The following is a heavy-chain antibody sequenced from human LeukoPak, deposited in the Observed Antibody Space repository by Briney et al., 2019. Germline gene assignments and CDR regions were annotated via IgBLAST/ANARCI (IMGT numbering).Heavy chain of an antibody. Sequence: SSETLSLTCTVSGGSISSYYWSWIRQPPGKGLEWIGYIYYSGSTNYNPSLKSRVTISVDTSKNQFSLKLSSVTAADTAVYYCARIPGSYFAFDIWGQGTMVTVSS. CDR1: GGSISSYY. J-gene: IGHJ3*02. CDR2: IYYSGST. D-gene: IGHD1-26*01. CDR3: ARIPGSYFAFDI. V-gene: IGHV4-59*01.